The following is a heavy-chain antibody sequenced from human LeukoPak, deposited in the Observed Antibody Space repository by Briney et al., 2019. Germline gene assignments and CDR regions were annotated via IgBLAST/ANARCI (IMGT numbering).Heavy chain of an antibody. J-gene: IGHJ5*02. CDR3: AREVVVPAAGTWFDP. CDR2: ISSNGGST. CDR1: GFTFSSYA. Sequence: GGSLRLSCAASGFTFSSYAMHWVRQAPGKGLEYVSAISSNGGSTYYANSVKGRFTISRDNSKNTLYLQIGSLRAEDMAVYYCAREVVVPAAGTWFDPWGQGTLVTVSS. V-gene: IGHV3-64*01. D-gene: IGHD2-2*01.